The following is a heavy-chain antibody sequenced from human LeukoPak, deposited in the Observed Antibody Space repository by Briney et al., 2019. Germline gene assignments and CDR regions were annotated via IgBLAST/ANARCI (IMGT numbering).Heavy chain of an antibody. D-gene: IGHD3-10*01. V-gene: IGHV3-30*03. J-gene: IGHJ6*02. Sequence: GGSLRLSCAASGFTFSSYGMHWVRQAPGKGLEWVAVISYDGSNKYYADSVKGRFTISRDNSKNTLYLQMNSLRAEDTAVYYCARDGAGGYYYGSGSMDVWGQGTTVTVSS. CDR2: ISYDGSNK. CDR3: ARDGAGGYYYGSGSMDV. CDR1: GFTFSSYG.